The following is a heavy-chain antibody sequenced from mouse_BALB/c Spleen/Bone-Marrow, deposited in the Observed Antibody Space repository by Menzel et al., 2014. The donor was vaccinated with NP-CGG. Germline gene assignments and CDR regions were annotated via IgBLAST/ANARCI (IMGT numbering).Heavy chain of an antibody. D-gene: IGHD2-10*02. CDR3: ARGEYYAMDY. J-gene: IGHJ4*01. CDR1: VFNIKDTY. V-gene: IGHV14-3*02. CDR2: IDPANGNT. Sequence: VQLQQSGAELVKPGASVKLSCTASVFNIKDTYMHWVKQRPEQGLEWIGRIDPANGNTKYDPKFQGKATITADTSSNTAYLQLSSLTSEDTAVYYCARGEYYAMDYWGQGTSVTVSS.